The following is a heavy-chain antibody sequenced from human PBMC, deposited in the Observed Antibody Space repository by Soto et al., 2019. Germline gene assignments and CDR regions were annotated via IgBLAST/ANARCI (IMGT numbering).Heavy chain of an antibody. CDR1: GGSISSSSYY. Sequence: SETLSLTCTVSGGSISSSSYYWGWIRQPPGKGLEWIGSIYYSGSTYYNPSLKSRVTISVDTSKNQFSLKLSSVTAADTAVYYCARRGIGYWVYYFDYWGQGTLVTVS. D-gene: IGHD6-13*01. CDR3: ARRGIGYWVYYFDY. V-gene: IGHV4-39*01. CDR2: IYYSGST. J-gene: IGHJ4*02.